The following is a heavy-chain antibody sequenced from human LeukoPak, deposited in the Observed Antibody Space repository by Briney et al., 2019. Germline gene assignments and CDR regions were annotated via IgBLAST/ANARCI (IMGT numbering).Heavy chain of an antibody. J-gene: IGHJ4*02. CDR1: GFTFGNYA. D-gene: IGHD2-21*01. CDR3: ARDGVVVIPTYDY. V-gene: IGHV3-23*01. Sequence: GGSLRLSCAASGFTFGNYAMNWVRQAPGKGLEWVSGISRGGTTTYHADSVKGRFTISRDNSKNTLYLQMISLRVEDTALYYCARDGVVVIPTYDYWGQGTLATVSS. CDR2: ISRGGTTT.